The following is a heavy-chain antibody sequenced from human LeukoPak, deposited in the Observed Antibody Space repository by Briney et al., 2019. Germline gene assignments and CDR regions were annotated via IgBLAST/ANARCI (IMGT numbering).Heavy chain of an antibody. J-gene: IGHJ6*03. Sequence: GASVTVSYKASGYTFTSYAMNWVRQAPGQGLEWMGGIIPIFGTANYAQKFQGRVTITADESTSTAYMELSSLRSEDTAVYYCASESGYDYYYYYMDVWGKGTTVTISS. D-gene: IGHD5-12*01. V-gene: IGHV1-69*13. CDR3: ASESGYDYYYYYMDV. CDR1: GYTFTSYA. CDR2: IIPIFGTA.